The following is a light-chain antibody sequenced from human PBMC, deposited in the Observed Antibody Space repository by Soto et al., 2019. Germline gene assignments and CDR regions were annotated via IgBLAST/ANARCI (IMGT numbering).Light chain of an antibody. CDR2: KGT. CDR3: CSSATESTYV. V-gene: IGLV2-23*01. Sequence: SAPAEPAPGSWSPGPAVPIFCPGTSIEVGAYNSVSLYQQHPQSAPQALNYKGTQRPSGVSNRFSGSPSGNATPLTISALQADDAADYFWCSSATESTYVFGTGTKVTVL. CDR1: SIEVGAYNS. J-gene: IGLJ1*01.